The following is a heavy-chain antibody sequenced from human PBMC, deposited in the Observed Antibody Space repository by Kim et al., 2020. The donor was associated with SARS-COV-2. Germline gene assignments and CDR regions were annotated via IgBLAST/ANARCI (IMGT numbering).Heavy chain of an antibody. CDR2: ISYDGSNK. CDR3: ARVRYNWNGSLGY. D-gene: IGHD1-1*01. Sequence: GGSLRLSCAASGFTFSSYAMHWVRQAPGKGLEWVAVISYDGSNKYYADSVKGRFTISRDNSKNTLYLQMNSLRAEDTAVYYCARVRYNWNGSLGYWGQGT. J-gene: IGHJ4*02. V-gene: IGHV3-30-3*01. CDR1: GFTFSSYA.